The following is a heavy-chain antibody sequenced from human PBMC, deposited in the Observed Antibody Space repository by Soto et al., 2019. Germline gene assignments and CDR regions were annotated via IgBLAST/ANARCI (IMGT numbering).Heavy chain of an antibody. J-gene: IGHJ5*01. Sequence: GGSLRLSCTASGFSFSTYTMNWVRQAPGKGLQWVASITNRGTHTYSADSVKGRFTISRDNDKNSLYLQMNNLRAEDTATYYCARAHEVAWFDSWGLGTLVTVSS. D-gene: IGHD2-15*01. CDR2: ITNRGTHT. V-gene: IGHV3-21*06. CDR1: GFSFSTYT. CDR3: ARAHEVAWFDS.